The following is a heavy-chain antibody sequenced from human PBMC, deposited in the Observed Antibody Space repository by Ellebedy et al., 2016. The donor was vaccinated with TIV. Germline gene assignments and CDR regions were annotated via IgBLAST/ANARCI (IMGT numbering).Heavy chain of an antibody. CDR1: GFTFDFYW. D-gene: IGHD1-26*01. Sequence: GESLKISXVASGFTFDFYWMSWVRQAPGKGLEWVASIKEDGNEKYYVDSVKGRFTISRDNAKNSLFLQMNSLRAEDTAQYYWAKDHEWAGFMAVDYGMDVWGQGTTVTVSS. J-gene: IGHJ6*02. V-gene: IGHV3-7*01. CDR3: AKDHEWAGFMAVDYGMDV. CDR2: IKEDGNEK.